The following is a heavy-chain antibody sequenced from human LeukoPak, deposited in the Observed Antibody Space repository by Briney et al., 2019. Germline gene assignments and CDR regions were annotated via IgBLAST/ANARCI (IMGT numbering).Heavy chain of an antibody. V-gene: IGHV4-34*01. D-gene: IGHD3-22*01. CDR3: ARGHYYDSSGNYYFDY. Sequence: SETLSLTCAVYGGSFSGYYWSWNRQPPGKGLEWIGEINHSGSTNYNPSLKSRVTISVDTSKNQFSLKLSSVTAADTAVYYCARGHYYDSSGNYYFDYWGQGTLVTVSS. CDR1: GGSFSGYY. CDR2: INHSGST. J-gene: IGHJ4*02.